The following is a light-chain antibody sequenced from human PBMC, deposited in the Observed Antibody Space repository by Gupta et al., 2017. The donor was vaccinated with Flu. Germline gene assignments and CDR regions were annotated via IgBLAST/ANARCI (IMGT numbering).Light chain of an antibody. CDR2: KDS. CDR3: QSADSSGSYRV. CDR1: ALPKQY. V-gene: IGLV3-25*02. J-gene: IGLJ3*02. Sequence: SYELTQPPSVSVSPGQTARISCSGDALPKQYAYWYQQKPGQAPVLLINKDSERSSGVPERFSGSSSGTIVSLTISGVQAEDEADYYCQSADSSGSYRVFGGGTKLTVL.